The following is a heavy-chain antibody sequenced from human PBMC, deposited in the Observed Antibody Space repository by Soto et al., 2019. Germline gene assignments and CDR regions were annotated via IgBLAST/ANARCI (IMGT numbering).Heavy chain of an antibody. J-gene: IGHJ4*02. CDR2: IYWNDDK. V-gene: IGHV2-5*01. D-gene: IGHD2-8*01. CDR1: GFSLSTSGVG. CDR3: EHSSLDIVLMVYVPKGDYFDY. Sequence: QITLKESGPPLVKPTQTLTLTCTFSGFSLSTSGVGVGWIRQPPGKALEWLALIYWNDDKRYSPSLKSRLTITNDTSKNQVVLTMTNMDPVDTATYYCEHSSLDIVLMVYVPKGDYFDYWGQGTLVTVSS.